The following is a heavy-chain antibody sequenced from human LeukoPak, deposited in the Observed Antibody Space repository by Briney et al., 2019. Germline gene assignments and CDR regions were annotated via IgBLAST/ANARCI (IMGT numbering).Heavy chain of an antibody. Sequence: RGSRRPSREASGNRTSIYARSWVSQALGKGLEWVSAISASGGSTYYADSVKGRFTISRDNSKNTLYLQMNSLRAEDTAEYYCAKDRLRYPYWGQGTLVTVSS. D-gene: IGHD4-17*01. CDR2: ISASGGST. CDR3: AKDRLRYPY. CDR1: GNRTSIYA. J-gene: IGHJ4*02. V-gene: IGHV3-23*01.